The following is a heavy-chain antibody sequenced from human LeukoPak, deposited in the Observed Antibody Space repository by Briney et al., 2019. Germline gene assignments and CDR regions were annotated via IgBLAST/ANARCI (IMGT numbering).Heavy chain of an antibody. V-gene: IGHV4-59*06. Sequence: SETLSLTCTVSGGSISPYYWSWIRQHPGKGLEWIGYIFYSGSTYYNPSLKSRLTISVDTSKNQFSLKLSSVTAADTAVYYCAGGGGSGSPDYWGQGTLVTVSS. CDR3: AGGGGSGSPDY. D-gene: IGHD3-10*01. J-gene: IGHJ4*02. CDR2: IFYSGST. CDR1: GGSISPYY.